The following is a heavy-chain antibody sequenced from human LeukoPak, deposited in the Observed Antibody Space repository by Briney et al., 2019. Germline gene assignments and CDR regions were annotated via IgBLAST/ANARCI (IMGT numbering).Heavy chain of an antibody. Sequence: GGSLRLSCAASGFTFSTYSMNWVRQAPGKGLEWVSSISSSSSYIYYADSVKGRFTISRDNAKNSLYVQMNSLRAEDTAVYYCARAFLWNCGGDCYPPGYWGQGTLVTVSS. CDR1: GFTFSTYS. CDR2: ISSSSSYI. D-gene: IGHD2-21*02. CDR3: ARAFLWNCGGDCYPPGY. V-gene: IGHV3-21*01. J-gene: IGHJ4*02.